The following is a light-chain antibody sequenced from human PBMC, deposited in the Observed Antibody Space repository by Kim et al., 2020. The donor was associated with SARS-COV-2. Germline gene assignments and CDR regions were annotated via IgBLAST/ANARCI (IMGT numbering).Light chain of an antibody. CDR2: GNS. V-gene: IGLV1-40*01. CDR3: QSYDSSLSGSRV. J-gene: IGLJ2*01. CDR1: YSNIGAGYD. Sequence: VTISCTGSYSNIGAGYDVHWYQQLQGTAPQLLIYGNSIRPSGVPDRFSASKAGTSASLAITGLQAEDEADYYCQSYDSSLSGSRVFGGGTKLTVL.